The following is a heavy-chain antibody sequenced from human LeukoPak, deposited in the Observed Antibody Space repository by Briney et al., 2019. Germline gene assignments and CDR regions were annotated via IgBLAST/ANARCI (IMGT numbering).Heavy chain of an antibody. J-gene: IGHJ6*03. Sequence: SESLSLTCTVSGGSISSSSYYWGWIRQPPGKGLEWIGSIYYSGSTYYNPSLKSRVTISVDTSKNQFSLKLSSVTAADTAVYYCARLHYGGNYGYYYYYMDVWGKGTTVTISS. CDR3: ARLHYGGNYGYYYYYMDV. V-gene: IGHV4-39*01. CDR2: IYYSGST. D-gene: IGHD4-23*01. CDR1: GGSISSSSYY.